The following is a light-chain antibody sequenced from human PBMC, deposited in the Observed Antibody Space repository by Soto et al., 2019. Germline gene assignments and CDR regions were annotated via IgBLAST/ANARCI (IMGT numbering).Light chain of an antibody. V-gene: IGKV3-11*01. J-gene: IGKJ4*01. CDR1: RSVITF. Sequence: EIVLTQSPGTLSLSPGERATLSCRASRSVITFLAWYQQRPGQAPRLLIYGASTGATGIPARFSGSGSGTEFTLTISSLQSEDFAVYYCQHRSNWPLSFGGGTKVDIK. CDR2: GAS. CDR3: QHRSNWPLS.